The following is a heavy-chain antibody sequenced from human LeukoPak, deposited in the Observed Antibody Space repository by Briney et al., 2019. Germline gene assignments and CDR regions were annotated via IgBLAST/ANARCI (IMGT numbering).Heavy chain of an antibody. CDR3: VKWGDDYGNYVGDY. CDR1: GFTFSTYW. V-gene: IGHV3-7*03. Sequence: PGGSLRLSCAASGFTFSTYWMSWVRQAPGKGLEWVANIKLDGSEKYHVDSVKGRFSISRDNAKNSLYLQMNSLRVEDTAVYYCVKWGDDYGNYVGDYWGQGTLVTVSS. D-gene: IGHD4-11*01. CDR2: IKLDGSEK. J-gene: IGHJ4*02.